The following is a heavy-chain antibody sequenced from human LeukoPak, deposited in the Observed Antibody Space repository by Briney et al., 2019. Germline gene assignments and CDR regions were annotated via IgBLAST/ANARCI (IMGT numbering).Heavy chain of an antibody. CDR1: GGSFSGYY. D-gene: IGHD3-3*01. J-gene: IGHJ4*02. V-gene: IGHV4-34*01. CDR3: ARGHDFWSVYFDY. CDR2: INHSGST. Sequence: SETLSLTCAVYGGSFSGYYWSWIRQPPGKGLERIGEINHSGSTNYNPSLKSRVTISVDTSKNQFSLKLSSVTAADTAVYYCARGHDFWSVYFDYWGQGTLVTVSS.